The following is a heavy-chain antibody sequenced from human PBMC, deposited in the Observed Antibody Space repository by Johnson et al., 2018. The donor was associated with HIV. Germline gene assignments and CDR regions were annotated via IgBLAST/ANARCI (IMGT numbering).Heavy chain of an antibody. CDR2: ISWNSGFR. D-gene: IGHD4-17*01. Sequence: EVQLVESGGNLVQPGGSLRLSCAASGFTFDDYAMHWVRQAPGKGLEWVSGISWNSGFRGYADSVKGRFTITRDNAKNSLYLQMNSLRAEDTVFYYCAKANDYGDYTPAYAFDIWGQGTMITVSS. J-gene: IGHJ3*02. CDR1: GFTFDDYA. V-gene: IGHV3-9*01. CDR3: AKANDYGDYTPAYAFDI.